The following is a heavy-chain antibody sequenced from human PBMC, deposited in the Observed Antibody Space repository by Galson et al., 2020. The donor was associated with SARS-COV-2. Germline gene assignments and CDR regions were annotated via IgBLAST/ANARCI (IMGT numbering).Heavy chain of an antibody. V-gene: IGHV3-13*01. CDR2: IGTAGDT. J-gene: IGHJ6*03. CDR3: ARGRVTMVRGVQLDYYDYMDV. CDR1: GFTFSSYD. Sequence: GESLKISCAASGFTFSSYDMHWVRQATGKGLEWVSAIGTAGDTYYPGSVKGRFTISRENAKNSLYLQMNSLRAGDTAVYYCARGRVTMVRGVQLDYYDYMDVCGKGTTVTVSS. D-gene: IGHD3-10*01.